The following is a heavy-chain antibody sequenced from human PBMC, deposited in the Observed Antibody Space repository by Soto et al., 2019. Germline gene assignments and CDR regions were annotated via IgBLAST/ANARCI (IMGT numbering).Heavy chain of an antibody. J-gene: IGHJ3*02. D-gene: IGHD3-22*01. CDR1: GFTFSSYS. V-gene: IGHV3-7*05. CDR3: ARDGNYYDGSVYYDTFDI. Sequence: GGSLRLSCAASGFTFSSYSMNWVRQAPGKGLEWVANIKEDGSEKYYVDSVKGRFTISRDNAKNSLYLQMNSLRAEDTAVYYCARDGNYYDGSVYYDTFDIWGQGTMVTVSS. CDR2: IKEDGSEK.